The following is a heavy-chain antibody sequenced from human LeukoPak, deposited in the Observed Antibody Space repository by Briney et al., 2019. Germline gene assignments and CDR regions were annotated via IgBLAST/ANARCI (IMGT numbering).Heavy chain of an antibody. D-gene: IGHD1-26*01. CDR3: ARAPVVEATYPYH. Sequence: GGSLRLSCAASGFTFSSYGMTWVRQAPGKGLEWVSYISSSSSTIYYADSVKGRFTISRDNAKNSLYLQLNSLRAVDTAVYSCARAPVVEATYPYHWGQGTLVTVSS. CDR1: GFTFSSYG. V-gene: IGHV3-48*01. CDR2: ISSSSSTI. J-gene: IGHJ5*02.